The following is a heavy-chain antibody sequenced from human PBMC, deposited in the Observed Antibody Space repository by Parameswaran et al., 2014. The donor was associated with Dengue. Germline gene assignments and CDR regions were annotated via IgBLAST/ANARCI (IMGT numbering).Heavy chain of an antibody. Sequence: ESLKISCQASGYNFATYWIGWVRQMPGKGLEWMGVIYPEDSDTGYSPSFQGQVTISADKSINVAYLEWSSLKASDNGIYYCGRSAPGNNGYYHFEFWGQGTLVTVSS. D-gene: IGHD3-22*01. CDR2: IYPEDSDT. J-gene: IGHJ4*02. CDR3: GRSAPGNNGYYHFEF. CDR1: GYNFATYW. V-gene: IGHV5-51*01.